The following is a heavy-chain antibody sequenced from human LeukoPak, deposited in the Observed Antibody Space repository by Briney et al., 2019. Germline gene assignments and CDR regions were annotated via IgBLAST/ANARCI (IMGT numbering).Heavy chain of an antibody. J-gene: IGHJ3*02. D-gene: IGHD2/OR15-2a*01. V-gene: IGHV3-53*01. Sequence: GGSLRLSCGASGFTVSSNYMSWVRQAPGKGLEWVSVMYVGGNTNYADSVKGRFTISRDNSKNTVFLQMNSLRADDTAVYYCARDSMEHPGGGAFDIWGQGTMATVSS. CDR3: ARDSMEHPGGGAFDI. CDR1: GFTVSSNY. CDR2: MYVGGNT.